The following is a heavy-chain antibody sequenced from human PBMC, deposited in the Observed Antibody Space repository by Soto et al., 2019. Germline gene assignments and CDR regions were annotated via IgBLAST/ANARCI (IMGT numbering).Heavy chain of an antibody. Sequence: GSLSLSCAASGFSLSPYWIHWVRQAPGRGLEWVSRLSSDGFGAAYADSVKGRFFISRDIARNTLFLQMNSLRADDTAVYYCARDLGGPDYWGRGTSVTVSS. J-gene: IGHJ4*02. CDR3: ARDLGGPDY. D-gene: IGHD3-16*01. CDR1: GFSLSPYW. V-gene: IGHV3-74*03. CDR2: LSSDGFGA.